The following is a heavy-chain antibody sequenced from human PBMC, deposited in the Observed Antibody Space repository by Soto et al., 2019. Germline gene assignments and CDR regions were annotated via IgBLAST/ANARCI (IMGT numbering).Heavy chain of an antibody. CDR2: ISYDGSKK. Sequence: QVQLVESGGGVVQPGGSLRLSCEVSGFTFSIYGVQWVRQAPGKGLECVAGISYDGSKKYYVDSVKGRFTISRDNSKSMLYLQMNSLRPEDTAVYYCVRVLARFVCNVINDAFDIWGLGTKVTVAS. D-gene: IGHD3-10*01. CDR1: GFTFSIYG. CDR3: VRVLARFVCNVINDAFDI. J-gene: IGHJ3*02. V-gene: IGHV3-30*03.